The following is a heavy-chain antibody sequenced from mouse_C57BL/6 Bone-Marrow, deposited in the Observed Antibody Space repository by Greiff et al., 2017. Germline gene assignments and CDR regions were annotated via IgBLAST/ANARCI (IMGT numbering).Heavy chain of an antibody. J-gene: IGHJ2*01. D-gene: IGHD4-1*01. V-gene: IGHV1-7*01. Sequence: VQLQQSGAELANPGASVKLSCKASGYTFTSYWMHWVKQRPGQGLEWIGYINPSSGYTKYNQKLKDKATLTADKSSSTAYMQLSSLPYEDSAVDYCERGGGPNWTFDYWGQGTTLTGAS. CDR1: GYTFTSYW. CDR3: ERGGGPNWTFDY. CDR2: INPSSGYT.